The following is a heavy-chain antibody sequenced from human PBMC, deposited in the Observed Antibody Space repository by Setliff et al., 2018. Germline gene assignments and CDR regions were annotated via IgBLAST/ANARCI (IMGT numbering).Heavy chain of an antibody. J-gene: IGHJ4*02. CDR3: ARGHTTVTRHFDY. CDR1: GFTFSNYE. CDR2: ISSSGTTI. Sequence: GGSLRLSCAASGFTFSNYEMNWVRQAPGKGLEWVSYISSSGTTIYYADSVKGRFTISRGNAKNSLYLQMSSLRAEDTAIYYCARGHTTVTRHFDYWGQGTQVTAPQ. D-gene: IGHD4-17*01. V-gene: IGHV3-48*03.